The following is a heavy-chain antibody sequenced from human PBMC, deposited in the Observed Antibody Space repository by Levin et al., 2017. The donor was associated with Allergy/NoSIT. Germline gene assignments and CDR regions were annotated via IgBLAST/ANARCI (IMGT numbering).Heavy chain of an antibody. Sequence: SETLSLTCAISGDSVSSNSTAWNWIRQSPSRGLEWLGRTYYRSKWFNDYAVSVKSRITINPDTSKNQFSLQLISVTPEDTAVYYCARNSGWYDSGFFYYYMDVWGKGTTVTVSS. CDR2: TYYRSKWFN. V-gene: IGHV6-1*01. CDR3: ARNSGWYDSGFFYYYMDV. J-gene: IGHJ6*03. CDR1: GDSVSSNSTA. D-gene: IGHD6-19*01.